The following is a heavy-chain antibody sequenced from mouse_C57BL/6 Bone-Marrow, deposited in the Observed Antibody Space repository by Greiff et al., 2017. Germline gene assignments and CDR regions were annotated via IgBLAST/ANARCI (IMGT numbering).Heavy chain of an antibody. D-gene: IGHD1-1*01. V-gene: IGHV5-4*01. CDR1: GFTFSSYA. CDR3: ARSLYGSSSWFAY. CDR2: ISDGGSYT. J-gene: IGHJ3*01. Sequence: EVQLVESGGGLVKPGGSLKLSCAASGFTFSSYAMSWVRQTPEKRLEWVATISDGGSYTYYPDNVKGRFTISRDNAKNNLYLQMSHLKSEDTAMYYCARSLYGSSSWFAYWGQGTLVTVSA.